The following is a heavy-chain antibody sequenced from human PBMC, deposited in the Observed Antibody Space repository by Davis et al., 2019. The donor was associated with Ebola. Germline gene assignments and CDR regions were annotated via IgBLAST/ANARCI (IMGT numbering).Heavy chain of an antibody. CDR3: ARPPASSGPYFDY. Sequence: GESLKISCKASGYSFATYWVAWVRQMPGKGLEWMGIIYPSDSDTRYSPSFQGQVTISADKSISTAYLQWSSLKASDTAMYYCARPPASSGPYFDYWGQGTLVTVSS. J-gene: IGHJ4*02. D-gene: IGHD3-22*01. CDR1: GYSFATYW. CDR2: IYPSDSDT. V-gene: IGHV5-51*01.